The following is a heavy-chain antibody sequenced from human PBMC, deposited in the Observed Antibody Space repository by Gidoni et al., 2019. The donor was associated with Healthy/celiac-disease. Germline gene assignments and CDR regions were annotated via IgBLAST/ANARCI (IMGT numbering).Heavy chain of an antibody. Sequence: QLQLQESGSGLVKPSQTLSLTCAVSGGSISRGGYSWSWIRQPPGKGLEWIGYIYHSGSTYYNPSLKSRVTISVDRSKNQFSLKLSSVTAADTAVYYCARGVPPEPIWSGYSYYFDYWGQGTLVTVSS. J-gene: IGHJ4*02. D-gene: IGHD3-3*01. CDR1: GGSISRGGYS. V-gene: IGHV4-30-2*01. CDR3: ARGVPPEPIWSGYSYYFDY. CDR2: IYHSGST.